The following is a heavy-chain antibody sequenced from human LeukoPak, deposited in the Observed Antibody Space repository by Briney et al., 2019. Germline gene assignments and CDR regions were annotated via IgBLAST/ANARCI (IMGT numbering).Heavy chain of an antibody. CDR3: ARDRVGTLY. J-gene: IGHJ4*02. D-gene: IGHD4-23*01. V-gene: IGHV3-74*01. CDR1: GFTFSSYW. CDR2: INIDGSST. Sequence: GGSLRLSCAASGFTFSSYWMHWVRHAPGKGMVWVSRINIDGSSTTYADSVKGRFTISRDNAKNTLYLQMNSLRAEDTAVYYCARDRVGTLYWGQGTLVTVSS.